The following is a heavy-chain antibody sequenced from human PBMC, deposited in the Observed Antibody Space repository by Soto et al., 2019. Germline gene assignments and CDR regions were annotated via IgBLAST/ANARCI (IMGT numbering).Heavy chain of an antibody. CDR2: IYYSGST. CDR1: GGSISSGGYY. Sequence: SETLSLTCTVSGGSISSGGYYWSWIRQHPGKGLEWIGYIYYSGSTYYNPSLKSRVTISVDTSKNQFSLKLSSVTAADTAVYYCARDSTTHGEFDYWGQGTLVTVSS. CDR3: ARDSTTHGEFDY. D-gene: IGHD1-1*01. V-gene: IGHV4-31*03. J-gene: IGHJ4*02.